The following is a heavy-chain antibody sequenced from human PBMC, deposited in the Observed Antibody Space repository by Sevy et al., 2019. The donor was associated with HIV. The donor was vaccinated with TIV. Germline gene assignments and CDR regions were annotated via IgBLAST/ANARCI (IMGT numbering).Heavy chain of an antibody. D-gene: IGHD1-26*01. CDR1: GFTFGDYT. CDR2: IRSKSYGGTI. J-gene: IGHJ6*02. CDR3: TRVEGATDWGMDV. Sequence: SLRLSCTASGFTFGDYTVSWVRQAPGKGLEWVGFIRSKSYGGTIEYAASVKGRFTISKDTSKSIAYLQMNSLKTEDTALYFCTRVEGATDWGMDVWGQGTTVTVSS. V-gene: IGHV3-49*04.